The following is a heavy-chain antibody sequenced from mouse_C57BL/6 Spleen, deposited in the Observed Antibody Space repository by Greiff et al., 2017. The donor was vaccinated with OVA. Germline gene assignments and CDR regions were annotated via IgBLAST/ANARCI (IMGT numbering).Heavy chain of an antibody. Sequence: QVQLQQPGAELVMPGASVKLSCKASGYTFTSYWMHWVKQRPGQGLEWIGEIDPSDSYTNYNQKFKGKSTLTVDKSSSTAYMQLSSLTSEDSAVYYCARWTYAMDYWGQGTSVTGSS. V-gene: IGHV1-69*01. CDR1: GYTFTSYW. J-gene: IGHJ4*01. CDR3: ARWTYAMDY. CDR2: IDPSDSYT.